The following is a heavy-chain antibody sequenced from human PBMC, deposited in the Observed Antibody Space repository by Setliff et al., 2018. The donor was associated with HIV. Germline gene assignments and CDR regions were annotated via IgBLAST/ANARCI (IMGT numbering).Heavy chain of an antibody. Sequence: GGSLRLSCTASGFTFRDYWMHWVRQAPGKGLEWVSVIYSGGSTYYADSVKGRFTISRDNSKNTLYLQMNSLRAEDTAVYYCARDQWGYSYGYYYYYYKDVWGKGTTVTVSS. CDR2: IYSGGST. J-gene: IGHJ6*03. D-gene: IGHD5-18*01. CDR3: ARDQWGYSYGYYYYYYKDV. CDR1: GFTFRDYW. V-gene: IGHV3-66*02.